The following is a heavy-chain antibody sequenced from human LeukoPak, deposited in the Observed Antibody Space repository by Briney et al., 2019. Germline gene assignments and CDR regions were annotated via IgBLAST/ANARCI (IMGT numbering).Heavy chain of an antibody. CDR1: GFTFSNYG. CDR2: IWYDGSNK. V-gene: IGHV3-33*01. CDR3: ARYSSSSPYFDY. Sequence: GGSLRLSCAASGFTFSNYGMHWVRQAPGKGLEWVAVIWYDGSNKYYADSVKGRLTISRDNSKNTLYLQMNSLRAEDTAVYYCARYSSSSPYFDYWGQGTLVTVSS. D-gene: IGHD6-6*01. J-gene: IGHJ4*02.